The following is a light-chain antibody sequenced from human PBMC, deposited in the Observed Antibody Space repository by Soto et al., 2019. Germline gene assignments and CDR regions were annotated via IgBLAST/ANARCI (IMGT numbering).Light chain of an antibody. CDR1: SSNIGAGYD. J-gene: IGLJ3*02. Sequence: QSVLTQPPSVSGAPGQRVTISCTGSSSNIGAGYDIHWYQHLPGTAPKLLIYDNTNRPSGVPDRFSGSKSGTSASLAITGLQAEDEADCYCQSYDSSLSGFWVFGGGTKLTVL. V-gene: IGLV1-40*01. CDR2: DNT. CDR3: QSYDSSLSGFWV.